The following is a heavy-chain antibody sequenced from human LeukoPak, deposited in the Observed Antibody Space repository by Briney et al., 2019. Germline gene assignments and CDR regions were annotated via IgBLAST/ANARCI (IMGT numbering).Heavy chain of an antibody. CDR2: ISYDGSNK. Sequence: GGSLRLSCAASGFTFSSYGMHWVRQAPGKGLEWVAVISYDGSNKYYADSVKGRFTISRDNSKNTLYLQMNSLRAEDTAVYYCAKERSVLRYFDWEIDYWGQGTLVIVSS. V-gene: IGHV3-30*18. CDR3: AKERSVLRYFDWEIDY. D-gene: IGHD3-9*01. J-gene: IGHJ4*02. CDR1: GFTFSSYG.